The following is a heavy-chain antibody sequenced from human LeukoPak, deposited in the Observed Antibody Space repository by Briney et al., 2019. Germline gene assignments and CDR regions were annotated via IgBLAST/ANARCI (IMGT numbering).Heavy chain of an antibody. CDR2: VIPIFGTA. J-gene: IGHJ3*02. Sequence: SVKVSCKASGGTVSSYAISWVRPAPGQGLEWMGGVIPIFGTANYAQKFQGRVTITADESTSPAYMELSSLRSEDTAVYYCARGVAYYDSSGYFRGDDAFDIWGQGTMVTVSS. CDR1: GGTVSSYA. V-gene: IGHV1-69*13. CDR3: ARGVAYYDSSGYFRGDDAFDI. D-gene: IGHD3-22*01.